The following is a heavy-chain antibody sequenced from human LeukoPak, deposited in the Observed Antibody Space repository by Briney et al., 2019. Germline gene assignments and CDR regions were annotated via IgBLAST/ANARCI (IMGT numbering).Heavy chain of an antibody. D-gene: IGHD2-2*02. CDR1: GITLSSYA. Sequence: GSLRPSWAASGITLSSYAMQWVRQAPGKGLEWGAGISYDGSNKYYADSVKGRFTISRDNSKNTLYLQMNSLRAEDTAVYYCARAGVPAAIRATGWFDPWGQGTLVTVSS. V-gene: IGHV3-30*01. CDR3: ARAGVPAAIRATGWFDP. CDR2: ISYDGSNK. J-gene: IGHJ5*02.